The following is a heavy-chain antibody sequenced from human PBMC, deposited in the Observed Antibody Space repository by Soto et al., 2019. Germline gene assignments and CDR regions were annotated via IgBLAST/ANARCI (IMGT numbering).Heavy chain of an antibody. V-gene: IGHV1-46*01. CDR3: ARDLPPGIAAAGYYYYYGMDV. Sequence: QVQLVQSGAEVKKPGASVKVSCKASGYTFTSYYMHWVRQAPGQGLEWMGIINPSGGSTSYARTCQGRVTMPRDTSTSTVYMELSRLRSEDTAVYYCARDLPPGIAAAGYYYYYGMDVWGQGTTVTVSS. CDR2: INPSGGST. J-gene: IGHJ6*02. CDR1: GYTFTSYY. D-gene: IGHD6-13*01.